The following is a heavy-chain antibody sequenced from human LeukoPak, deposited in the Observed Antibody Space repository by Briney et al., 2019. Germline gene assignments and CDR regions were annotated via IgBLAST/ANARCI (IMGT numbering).Heavy chain of an antibody. J-gene: IGHJ4*02. Sequence: GGSLRLSCAASGFTFSSYGMNWVRQAPGKGLEWVSAISGSGDSTYYADSVKGRFTISRDDSKNTLYLQMNSLRAEDTAIYFCAKDLRYFDWLLPIWGQGTLVTVSS. CDR1: GFTFSSYG. V-gene: IGHV3-23*01. CDR3: AKDLRYFDWLLPI. CDR2: ISGSGDST. D-gene: IGHD3-9*01.